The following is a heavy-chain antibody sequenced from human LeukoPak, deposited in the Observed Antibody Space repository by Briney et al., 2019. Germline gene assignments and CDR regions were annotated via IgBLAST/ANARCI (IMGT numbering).Heavy chain of an antibody. Sequence: GGSLRLSCAASGFTFSSYGMYWVRQAPGKGLEWVAFIRYDGSNKYYADSVKGRFTISRDNSKNTLYLQMNSLRAEDTAVYYCAKEAISVGYFDYWGQGTLVTVSS. CDR3: AKEAISVGYFDY. V-gene: IGHV3-30*02. CDR2: IRYDGSNK. D-gene: IGHD2-21*01. CDR1: GFTFSSYG. J-gene: IGHJ4*03.